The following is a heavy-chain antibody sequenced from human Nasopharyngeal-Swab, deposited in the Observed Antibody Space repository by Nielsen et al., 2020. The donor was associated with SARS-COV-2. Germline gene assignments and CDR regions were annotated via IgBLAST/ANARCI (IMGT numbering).Heavy chain of an antibody. Sequence: WVRQAPGKGLEWMGGIIPIFGTANYAQKFQGRVTSTADESTGTAYMELSSLRSEDTAVYYCARPTVVTPPSYYSYYMDFWGKGTTVTVSS. J-gene: IGHJ6*03. CDR2: IIPIFGTA. D-gene: IGHD4-23*01. V-gene: IGHV1-69*01. CDR3: ARPTVVTPPSYYSYYMDF.